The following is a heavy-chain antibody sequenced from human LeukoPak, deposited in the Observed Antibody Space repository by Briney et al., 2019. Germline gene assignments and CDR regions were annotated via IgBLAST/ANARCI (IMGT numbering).Heavy chain of an antibody. J-gene: IGHJ4*02. CDR3: ARQGVGWARRSGVDY. Sequence: PSETLSLTCAVSGYSISSGYYWGWIRQPPGKGLEWIGSIYHSGSTYYNPSLKSRVTISVDTSKNQFSLKLSSVTAADTAVYYCARQGVGWARRSGVDYWGQGTLVTVSS. CDR1: GYSISSGYY. V-gene: IGHV4-38-2*01. D-gene: IGHD6-19*01. CDR2: IYHSGST.